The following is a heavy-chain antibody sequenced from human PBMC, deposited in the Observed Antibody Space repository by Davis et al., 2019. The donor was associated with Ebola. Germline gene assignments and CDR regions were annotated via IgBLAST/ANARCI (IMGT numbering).Heavy chain of an antibody. CDR2: ISYDGSNK. J-gene: IGHJ5*02. CDR3: ARAQYWFDP. V-gene: IGHV3-30*04. Sequence: GESLKISCAASGFTFSGSAMHWVRQAPGKGLEWVAVISYDGSNKYYADSVKGRFTISRDNSKNTLYLQMNSLRAEDTAVCYCARAQYWFDPWGQGTLVTVSS. CDR1: GFTFSGSA.